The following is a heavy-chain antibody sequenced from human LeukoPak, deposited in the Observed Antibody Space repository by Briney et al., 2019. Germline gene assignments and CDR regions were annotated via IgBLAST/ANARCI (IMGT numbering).Heavy chain of an antibody. CDR3: ARVEGTPYYYYMDV. J-gene: IGHJ6*03. V-gene: IGHV4-39*07. CDR1: GGSISSSSLY. Sequence: PSETLSLTCTVSGGSISSSSLYWGWVRQPPGQGLEWIATIYYSGPTYYNPSLESQVTISVDTSRHQFSLRLSSVTAAATAAYFCARVEGTPYYYYMDVWGKGTTVTVSS. CDR2: IYYSGPT.